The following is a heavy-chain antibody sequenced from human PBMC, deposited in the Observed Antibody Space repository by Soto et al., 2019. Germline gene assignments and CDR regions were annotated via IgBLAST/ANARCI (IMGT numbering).Heavy chain of an antibody. CDR2: ISASGGNI. CDR3: AKVAGGLGYFDL. D-gene: IGHD3-16*01. J-gene: IGHJ2*01. V-gene: IGHV3-23*01. CDR1: GCIVGYYC. Sequence: GPMIVSYVAAGCIVGYYCMSWIRQAPVKGLEWVATISASGGNIEYTDSLKGRFTISRDNSKKTVYLQINGLTADDTAVHHCAKVAGGLGYFDLCGRGTLVTVPS.